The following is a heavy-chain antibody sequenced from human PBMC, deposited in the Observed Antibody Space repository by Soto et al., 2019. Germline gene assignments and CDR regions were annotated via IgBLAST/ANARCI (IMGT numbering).Heavy chain of an antibody. J-gene: IGHJ5*02. Sequence: QVTLKESGPVLVKPTETLTLTCTVSGFSLSNARMGVSWIRQPPGKALEWLAHIFSNDEKAYSTSLQSRLTISKDTSKSPVVLTKTNMDPVDTATYSCARSPRITGTTISHWFDPWGQGTLVTVSS. CDR2: IFSNDEK. V-gene: IGHV2-26*01. CDR1: GFSLSNARMG. CDR3: ARSPRITGTTISHWFDP. D-gene: IGHD1-7*01.